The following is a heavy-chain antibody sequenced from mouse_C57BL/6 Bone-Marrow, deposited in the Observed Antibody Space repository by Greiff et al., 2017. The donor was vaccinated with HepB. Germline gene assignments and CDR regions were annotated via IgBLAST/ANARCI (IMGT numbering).Heavy chain of an antibody. CDR1: GFTFSSYA. CDR2: ISDGGSYT. Sequence: EVMLVESGGGLVKPGGSLKLSCAASGFTFSSYAMSWVRQTPEKRLEWVATISDGGSYTYYPDNVKGRFTISRDNAKNNLYLQMSHLKSEDTAMYYCARGEGGAMDYWGQGTSVTVSS. D-gene: IGHD3-3*01. CDR3: ARGEGGAMDY. V-gene: IGHV5-4*03. J-gene: IGHJ4*01.